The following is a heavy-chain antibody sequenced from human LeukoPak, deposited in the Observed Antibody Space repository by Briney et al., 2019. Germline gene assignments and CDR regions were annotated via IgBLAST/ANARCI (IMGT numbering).Heavy chain of an antibody. Sequence: GGSLRLSCAASEFTFSSYAMSWVRQAPGKGLEWVSAISGSGGSTYYADSVKGRFTISRDNSKNTLYLQMNSLRAEDPAVYYCEYSSSSIFDYWGQGTLVTASS. D-gene: IGHD6-6*01. J-gene: IGHJ4*02. CDR3: EYSSSSIFDY. CDR1: EFTFSSYA. CDR2: ISGSGGST. V-gene: IGHV3-23*01.